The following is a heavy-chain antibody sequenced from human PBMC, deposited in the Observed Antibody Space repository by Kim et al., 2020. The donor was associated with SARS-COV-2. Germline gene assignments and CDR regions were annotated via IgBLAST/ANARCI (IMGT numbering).Heavy chain of an antibody. J-gene: IGHJ6*02. CDR3: AKEYDYRPIYYYYYGMDV. Sequence: GGSLRLSCAASGFTFSSYAMHWVRQAPGKGLEWVAVVWYDGSNKYYADSVKGRFTISRDNSKNTLYLQMNSLRAEDTAVYYCAKEYDYRPIYYYYYGMDVWGQGTTVTVSS. V-gene: IGHV3-33*06. D-gene: IGHD5-12*01. CDR1: GFTFSSYA. CDR2: VWYDGSNK.